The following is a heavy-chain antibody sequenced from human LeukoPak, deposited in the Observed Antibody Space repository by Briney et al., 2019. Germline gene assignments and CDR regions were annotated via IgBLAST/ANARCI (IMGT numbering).Heavy chain of an antibody. CDR1: GGSISSYY. J-gene: IGHJ4*02. V-gene: IGHV4-59*01. D-gene: IGHD2-21*02. CDR3: ARGPVTVDY. Sequence: SQTLSLTCAVSGGSISSYYWSWIRQPPGKGLEWIGYIYYSGSTNYNPSLKSRVTISVDTSKNQFSLKLSSVTAADTAVYYCARGPVTVDYWGQGTLVTVSS. CDR2: IYYSGST.